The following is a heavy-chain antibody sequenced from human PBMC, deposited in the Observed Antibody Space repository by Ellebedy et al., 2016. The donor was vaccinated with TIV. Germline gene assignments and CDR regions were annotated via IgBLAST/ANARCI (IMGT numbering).Heavy chain of an antibody. D-gene: IGHD6-19*01. CDR1: GFTFSSYG. Sequence: GGSLRLSCAASGFTFSSYGMHWVRQAPGKGLEWVAVIWKEGNNKYYADSVKGRFTISRDNSKNTLYLQMNRLGAEDTAVYYCARSGSGWYPHDFWGQGTLVTVSS. CDR3: ARSGSGWYPHDF. J-gene: IGHJ4*02. V-gene: IGHV3-33*01. CDR2: IWKEGNNK.